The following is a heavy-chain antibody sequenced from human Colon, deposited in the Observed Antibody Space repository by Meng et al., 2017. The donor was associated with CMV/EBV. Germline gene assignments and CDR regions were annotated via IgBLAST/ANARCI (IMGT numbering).Heavy chain of an antibody. Sequence: SETLSLTCTVSGGSIKDTYAYWGWIRQSPGKGLEWIGNIYFTGGTHYNPSLKSRVTFSVDTSKNQFSLKLSSVTAADSAVYYCARDRPYAYYYYGMDVWGQGTTVTVSS. V-gene: IGHV4-39*07. CDR1: GGSIKDTYAY. CDR2: IYFTGGT. J-gene: IGHJ6*02. CDR3: ARDRPYAYYYYGMDV. D-gene: IGHD2-2*01.